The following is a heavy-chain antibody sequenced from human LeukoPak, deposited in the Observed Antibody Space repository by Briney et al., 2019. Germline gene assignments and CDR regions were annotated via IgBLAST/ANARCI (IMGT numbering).Heavy chain of an antibody. Sequence: GGSLRLSCAASGFTFSSYDMHWVRQATGKGLEWVSSIGTAGDTYYPGSVKGRFTISRENAKNSLYLQVNSLRAEDTAVYYCARVGYYDSSGYYSPFDYWGQGTLVTVSS. CDR2: IGTAGDT. CDR1: GFTFSSYD. V-gene: IGHV3-13*01. D-gene: IGHD3-22*01. CDR3: ARVGYYDSSGYYSPFDY. J-gene: IGHJ4*02.